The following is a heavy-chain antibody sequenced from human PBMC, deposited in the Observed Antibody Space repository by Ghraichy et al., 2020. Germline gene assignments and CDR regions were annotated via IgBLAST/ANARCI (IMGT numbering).Heavy chain of an antibody. CDR1: GYTFTSYG. V-gene: IGHV1-18*01. CDR3: ARDETTVTTNTAFDI. D-gene: IGHD4-17*01. Sequence: ASVKVSCKASGYTFTSYGISWVRQAPGQGLEWMGWISAYNGNTNYAQKLQGRVTMTTDKSTSTAYMELRSLRSDDTAGYYCARDETTVTTNTAFDIWGQGTMVTVSS. J-gene: IGHJ3*02. CDR2: ISAYNGNT.